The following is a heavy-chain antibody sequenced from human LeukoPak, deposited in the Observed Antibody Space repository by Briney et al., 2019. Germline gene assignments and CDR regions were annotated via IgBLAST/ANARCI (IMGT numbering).Heavy chain of an antibody. D-gene: IGHD3-3*01. CDR2: INHSGST. V-gene: IGHV4-34*01. CDR3: ARVAITNSFDY. Sequence: PSETLSLTCVVYGGSLSGYYWSWIRQPPGKGLEWIGEINHSGSTNYNPSLKSRVTISVDTSKNQFSLKLSSVTAAGTAVYYCARVAITNSFDYWGQGTLVTVSS. CDR1: GGSLSGYY. J-gene: IGHJ4*02.